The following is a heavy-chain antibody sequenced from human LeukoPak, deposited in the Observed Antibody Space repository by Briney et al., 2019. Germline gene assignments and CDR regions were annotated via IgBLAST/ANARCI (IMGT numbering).Heavy chain of an antibody. CDR2: ISYDGSNK. CDR3: AKAGTVAGLFDY. CDR1: GFTFSSYC. J-gene: IGHJ4*02. V-gene: IGHV3-30*18. D-gene: IGHD6-19*01. Sequence: PGRSLRLSCAASGFTFSSYCMHWVRQAPGKGLEWVAVISYDGSNKYYADSVKGRFTISRGNSKSTLYLQMNSLRAEDTAVYYCAKAGTVAGLFDYWGQGTLVTVSS.